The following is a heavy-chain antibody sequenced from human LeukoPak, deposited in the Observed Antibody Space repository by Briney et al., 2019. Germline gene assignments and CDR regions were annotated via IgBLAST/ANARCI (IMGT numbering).Heavy chain of an antibody. CDR1: GLIFTDYD. CDR3: ARGGTSGWHSDF. V-gene: IGHV3-13*01. D-gene: IGHD6-19*01. Sequence: GGSLRLSCAASGLIFTDYDMHWIRQVPGKGLEWVSAIGTAGDTYYIGSVKGRFTISTDNAKGSLHLQMNSLRAGDTAVYYCARGGTSGWHSDFWGQGTLVTVSS. CDR2: IGTAGDT. J-gene: IGHJ4*02.